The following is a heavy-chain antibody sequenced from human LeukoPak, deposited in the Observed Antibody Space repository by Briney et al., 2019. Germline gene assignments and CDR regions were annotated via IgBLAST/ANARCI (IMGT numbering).Heavy chain of an antibody. CDR2: ISWNSGRI. D-gene: IGHD6-19*01. Sequence: GGSLRLSCAASGFTFNDYAMHWVRQAPGKGLKWVSGISWNSGRIDYADSVKGRFTISRDNAKNSLYLQMNSLRAEDTALYYCAKDSIAVAGTPSCFDYWGQGTLVTVSS. CDR1: GFTFNDYA. CDR3: AKDSIAVAGTPSCFDY. V-gene: IGHV3-9*01. J-gene: IGHJ4*02.